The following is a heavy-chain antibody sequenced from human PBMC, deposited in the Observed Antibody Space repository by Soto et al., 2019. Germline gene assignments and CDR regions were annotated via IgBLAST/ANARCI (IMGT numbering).Heavy chain of an antibody. V-gene: IGHV4-34*01. Sequence: PSETLSLTCAVYGGSFSGYYWSWIRQPPGKGLEWIGEINHSGSTNYNPSLKSRVTISVDTSKNQFSLKLSSVTAADTAVYYCASLGMRGIRAHFDYWGQGTLVTVSS. CDR2: INHSGST. CDR1: GGSFSGYY. CDR3: ASLGMRGIRAHFDY. J-gene: IGHJ4*02.